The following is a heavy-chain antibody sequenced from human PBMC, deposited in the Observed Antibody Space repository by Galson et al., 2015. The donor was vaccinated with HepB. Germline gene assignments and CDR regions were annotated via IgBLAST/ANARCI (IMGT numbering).Heavy chain of an antibody. CDR1: GFTFSSYS. D-gene: IGHD2-21*02. J-gene: IGHJ6*02. CDR3: ARDRIRAYCGGDCYPNYYGMDV. V-gene: IGHV3-21*01. Sequence: SLRLSCAASGFTFSSYSMNWVRQAPGKGLEWVSSISSSSSYIYYADSVKGRFTISRDNAKNSLYLQMNSLRAEDTAVYYCARDRIRAYCGGDCYPNYYGMDVWGQGTTVTVSS. CDR2: ISSSSSYI.